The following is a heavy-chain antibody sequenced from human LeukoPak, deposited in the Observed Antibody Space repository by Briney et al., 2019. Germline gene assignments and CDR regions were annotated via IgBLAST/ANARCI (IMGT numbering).Heavy chain of an antibody. J-gene: IGHJ4*02. Sequence: GGSLRLSCAASGFTFSSYWMTWVRQAPGKGLEWVANIKQDGSEKYYVASVKGRFTISRENAKNSLYLQMNSLRAEDTAVYYCAKTSSSSDRDYWGQGTLVTVSS. CDR1: GFTFSSYW. V-gene: IGHV3-7*01. CDR2: IKQDGSEK. CDR3: AKTSSSSDRDY. D-gene: IGHD6-6*01.